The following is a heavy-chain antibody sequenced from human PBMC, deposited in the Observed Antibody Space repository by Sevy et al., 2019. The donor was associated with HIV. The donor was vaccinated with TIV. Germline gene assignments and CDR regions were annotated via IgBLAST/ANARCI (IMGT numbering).Heavy chain of an antibody. J-gene: IGHJ4*02. CDR2: ISSSSSYI. V-gene: IGHV3-21*01. Sequence: GGSLRLSFAASGFTFSSYSMNWVRQAPGKGLEWVSSISSSSSYIYYADLVKGRFTISRDNAKNSLYLQMNSLRAEDTAVYYCARDYGSGSFSFDYWGQGTLVTVSS. D-gene: IGHD3-10*01. CDR1: GFTFSSYS. CDR3: ARDYGSGSFSFDY.